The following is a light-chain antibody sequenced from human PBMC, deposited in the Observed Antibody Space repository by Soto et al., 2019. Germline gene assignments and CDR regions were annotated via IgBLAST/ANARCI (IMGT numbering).Light chain of an antibody. CDR2: DAS. CDR3: HQHDSLPLT. V-gene: IGKV1-33*01. J-gene: IGKJ4*01. Sequence: DIQMTQSPSSLSASVGDRVTITCQASHHISNSLNWYQLKPGKAPKLLIYDASNLETGVPSRFSGSGSGTHFTFTISSLQPEDVATYYCHQHDSLPLTFGGGAYVEI. CDR1: HHISNS.